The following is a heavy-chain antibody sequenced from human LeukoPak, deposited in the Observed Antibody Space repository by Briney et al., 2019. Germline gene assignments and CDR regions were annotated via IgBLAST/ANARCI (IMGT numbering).Heavy chain of an antibody. CDR1: GFTFSTYA. CDR3: ARALVHDFGDYGYGMDV. V-gene: IGHV3-30-3*01. D-gene: IGHD4-17*01. CDR2: TSYDGSNK. J-gene: IGHJ6*02. Sequence: PGWSLRLSCAASGFTFSTYAMHWVRQAPGKGLEWVAVTSYDGSNKYYAGSVKGRFTISRDNSKNTLHLQMNSLRAEDTAAYYCARALVHDFGDYGYGMDVWGQGTTVTVSS.